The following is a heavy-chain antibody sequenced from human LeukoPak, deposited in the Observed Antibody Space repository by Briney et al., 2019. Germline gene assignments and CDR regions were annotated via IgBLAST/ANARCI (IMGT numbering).Heavy chain of an antibody. D-gene: IGHD6-6*01. CDR2: STPTSGGT. J-gene: IGHJ6*03. CDR1: GYTFTGYY. Sequence: ASVKVSCKASGYTFTGYYMHWVRQAPGQGLEWLGWSTPTSGGTNYAQKFQGRVTMTRDTSISTAYMELSRLRSDDTAVYHCARGIAARPTPYYYYYYYMDVWGKGTTVTVSS. CDR3: ARGIAARPTPYYYYYYYMDV. V-gene: IGHV1-2*02.